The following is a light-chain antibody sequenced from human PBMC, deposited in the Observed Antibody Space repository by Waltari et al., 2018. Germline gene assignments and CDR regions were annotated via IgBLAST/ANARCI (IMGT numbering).Light chain of an antibody. CDR3: QQYASPPIT. CDR1: QSISSY. J-gene: IGKJ5*01. V-gene: IGKV1-39*01. Sequence: DIQMTQSPSSLSASVGDRVTITCRASQSISSYLNWYQQKPGKAPKLLIYAESSLQSGVPSRFSGSGSGTDFTLTISRLESEDFAVYFCQQYASPPITFGQGTRLE. CDR2: AES.